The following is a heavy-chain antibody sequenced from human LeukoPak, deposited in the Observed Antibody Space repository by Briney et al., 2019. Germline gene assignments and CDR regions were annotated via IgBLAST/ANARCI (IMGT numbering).Heavy chain of an antibody. D-gene: IGHD2-2*01. J-gene: IGHJ4*02. CDR2: IKQDGSEK. Sequence: PGGSLRLSCVASGFTFSSYWMSWVRQAPGKGLEWVANIKQDGSEKYYVDSVKGRFTISRDNAKNSLYLQMNSLRAEDTAVYYCARDGGGEYQLLYYFDYWGQGTLVNVSS. V-gene: IGHV3-7*01. CDR1: GFTFSSYW. CDR3: ARDGGGEYQLLYYFDY.